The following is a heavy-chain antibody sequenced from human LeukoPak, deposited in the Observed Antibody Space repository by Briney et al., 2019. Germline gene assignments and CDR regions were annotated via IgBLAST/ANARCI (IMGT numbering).Heavy chain of an antibody. D-gene: IGHD1-26*01. CDR2: ISSSSSYK. CDR1: GFTFSSYS. CDR3: ARDRASYSGSILYYFDY. V-gene: IGHV3-21*01. J-gene: IGHJ4*02. Sequence: GGSLRLSCAASGFTFSSYSMNWVRQAPGKGLEWVASISSSSSYKYYADSVKGRFTISRDNAKNSFYLQMNTPRAEDTAVYYCARDRASYSGSILYYFDYWGQGSLVTVS.